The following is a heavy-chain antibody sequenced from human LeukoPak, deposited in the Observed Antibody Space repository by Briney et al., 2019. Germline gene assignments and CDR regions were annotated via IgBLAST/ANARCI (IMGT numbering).Heavy chain of an antibody. V-gene: IGHV1-18*01. CDR3: ARGYSIAARRAFDY. J-gene: IGHJ4*02. D-gene: IGHD6-6*01. Sequence: ASVTVSCKASGYTFTSYGISWVRQAPGQGLEWMGWISACNGNTNYAQKLQGRVTMTTDTSTSTAYMELRSLRSDDTAVYYCARGYSIAARRAFDYWGQGTLVTVSS. CDR2: ISACNGNT. CDR1: GYTFTSYG.